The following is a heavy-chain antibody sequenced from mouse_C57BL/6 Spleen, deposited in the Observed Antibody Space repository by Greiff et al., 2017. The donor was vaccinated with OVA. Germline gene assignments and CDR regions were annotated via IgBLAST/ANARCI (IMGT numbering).Heavy chain of an antibody. D-gene: IGHD1-1*02. Sequence: EVMLVESGGGLVKPGGSLKLSCAASGFTFSDYGMHWVRQAPEKGLEWVAYISSGSSTIYYADTVKGRFTISRDNAKNTLFLQMTSLRSEDTAMYYCARNLWDYAMDYWGQGTSVTVSS. CDR2: ISSGSSTI. J-gene: IGHJ4*01. CDR3: ARNLWDYAMDY. CDR1: GFTFSDYG. V-gene: IGHV5-17*01.